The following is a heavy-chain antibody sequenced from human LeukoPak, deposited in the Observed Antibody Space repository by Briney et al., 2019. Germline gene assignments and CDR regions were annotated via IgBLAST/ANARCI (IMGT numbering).Heavy chain of an antibody. CDR3: ATSPDIVVVPAAYFDY. Sequence: QPGGSLRLSCAASGFTFSSYGMSWVRQAPGKGLEWVPGIRRSGDSTYYADSVKGRFTISRDNSKNTLYLQMNSLRAEDTAVYYCATSPDIVVVPAAYFDYWGQGTLVTVSS. CDR1: GFTFSSYG. J-gene: IGHJ4*02. CDR2: IRRSGDST. D-gene: IGHD2-2*01. V-gene: IGHV3-23*01.